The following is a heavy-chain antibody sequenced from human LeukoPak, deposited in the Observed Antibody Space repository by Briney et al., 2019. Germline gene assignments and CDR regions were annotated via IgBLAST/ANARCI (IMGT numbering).Heavy chain of an antibody. CDR1: GFMFSDYN. J-gene: IGHJ5*02. CDR2: IISISSYI. D-gene: IGHD5-24*01. CDR3: RKEKAQRWLLNFFAP. Sequence: GGSLRLSCAASGFMFSDYNMNWVRQAPGKGLEWVSSIISISSYIFYADSVKGRFTISRDNANNSLYLHMNSLRVEDTAVYYCRKEKAQRWLLNFFAPWGQEPWSPSPQ. V-gene: IGHV3-21*01.